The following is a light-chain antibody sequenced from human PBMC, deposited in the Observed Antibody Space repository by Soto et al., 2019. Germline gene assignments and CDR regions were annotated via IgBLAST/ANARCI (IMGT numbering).Light chain of an antibody. Sequence: QAVVTQPPSVSAAPGQKVTISCSGSSSNIENYYVSWYQQLPGTAPKLLIYENNKRPSGIPDRFSGSKSGTSATLGITGLQTGDEADYYCGAWDSSLTAGVFGGGTQLTVL. CDR1: SSNIENYY. CDR3: GAWDSSLTAGV. CDR2: ENN. J-gene: IGLJ7*01. V-gene: IGLV1-51*02.